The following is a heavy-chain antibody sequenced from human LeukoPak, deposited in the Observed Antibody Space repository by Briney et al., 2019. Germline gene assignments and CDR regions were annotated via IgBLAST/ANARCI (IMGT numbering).Heavy chain of an antibody. Sequence: ASVKVSCKGSGYTFTSYYIHWVRQAPGQGLEWMGIFIPSGGSTSYAQKFQGRVTMTKDTSTSTVYMELSSLRSEDTAVYYCARDPLKVAATGLDYWGQGTLVTVSS. CDR1: GYTFTSYY. CDR3: ARDPLKVAATGLDY. J-gene: IGHJ4*02. V-gene: IGHV1-46*01. CDR2: FIPSGGST. D-gene: IGHD6-13*01.